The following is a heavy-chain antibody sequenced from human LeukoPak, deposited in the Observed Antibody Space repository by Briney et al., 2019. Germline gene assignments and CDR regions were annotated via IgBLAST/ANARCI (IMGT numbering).Heavy chain of an antibody. Sequence: GGSLRLSCAASGFNFNTYWMSWVRQAPGKGLEWVANIKQDGSEKFYVDSMKGRFTISRDNSKNSLYLQMNSLRAEDTAVYYCARAAIAAARIYYYMDVWGKGTTVTVSS. CDR1: GFNFNTYW. J-gene: IGHJ6*03. D-gene: IGHD6-13*01. V-gene: IGHV3-7*01. CDR3: ARAAIAAARIYYYMDV. CDR2: IKQDGSEK.